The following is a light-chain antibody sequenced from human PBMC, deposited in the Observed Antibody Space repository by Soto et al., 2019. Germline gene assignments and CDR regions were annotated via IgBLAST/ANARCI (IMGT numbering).Light chain of an antibody. V-gene: IGLV2-14*01. Sequence: QSALTQPASVSGSPGQSITISCTGTSSDVGAYNYVSWYQQHPGKAPKLIIYEVIYRPSGVSYRFSGSRSGNTASLTISGLQAEDEADYYCSSYTSTTTIGVFGGGTKVTVL. CDR3: SSYTSTTTIGV. J-gene: IGLJ3*02. CDR1: SSDVGAYNY. CDR2: EVI.